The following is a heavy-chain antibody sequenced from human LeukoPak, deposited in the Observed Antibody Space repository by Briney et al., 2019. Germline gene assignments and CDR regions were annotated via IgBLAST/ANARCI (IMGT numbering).Heavy chain of an antibody. Sequence: PSETLSLTCTVSGGSISTYYWSWIRQPPGKGLEWIGCVYYSGTSNSGTTNYNPSLKSRVTMSVDTSKNQFSLRLSSVTAVDTAVYYCARIGPILGAAWVDYWGQGTLVSVSS. CDR3: ARIGPILGAAWVDY. CDR2: VYYSGTSNSGTT. V-gene: IGHV4-4*07. J-gene: IGHJ4*02. D-gene: IGHD3-3*02. CDR1: GGSISTYY.